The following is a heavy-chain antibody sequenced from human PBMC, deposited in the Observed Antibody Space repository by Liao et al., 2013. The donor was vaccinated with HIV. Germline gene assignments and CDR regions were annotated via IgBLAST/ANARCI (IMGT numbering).Heavy chain of an antibody. Sequence: QLQLQESGPGLVKPSETLSLTCSVSGDSISTNNYYWGWIRQPPGKGLEWIAIVYYTGSTYDNPSLKGRIRISLDASNNQFSLILTSVTAADTAMYYCARGTGHSNWPLADHWGQGTLVTVS. V-gene: IGHV4-39*07. D-gene: IGHD1-14*01. CDR1: GDSISTNNYY. CDR2: VYYTGST. J-gene: IGHJ4*02. CDR3: ARGTGHSNWPLADH.